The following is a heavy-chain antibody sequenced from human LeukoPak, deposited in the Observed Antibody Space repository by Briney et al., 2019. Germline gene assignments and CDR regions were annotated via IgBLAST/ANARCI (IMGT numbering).Heavy chain of an antibody. Sequence: GESLKISCKGSGYSFTSYWIGWVRQMPGKGLEWMGIIYPGDSDTRYSPSFQGQVTISADKSISTAYLQWSSLKASDTAVYYCARRGIVATIADYYYYYMDVWGKGTTVTVSS. V-gene: IGHV5-51*01. CDR3: ARRGIVATIADYYYYYMDV. J-gene: IGHJ6*03. D-gene: IGHD5-12*01. CDR1: GYSFTSYW. CDR2: IYPGDSDT.